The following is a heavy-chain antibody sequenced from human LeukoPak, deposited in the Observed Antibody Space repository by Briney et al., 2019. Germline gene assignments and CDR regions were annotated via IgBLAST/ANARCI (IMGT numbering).Heavy chain of an antibody. CDR3: ARDNYDFWSVYYTGRGINY. D-gene: IGHD3-3*01. V-gene: IGHV1-69*01. CDR1: GGTFSSYA. J-gene: IGHJ4*02. CDR2: IMPIFGTA. Sequence: SVNVSCKASGGTFSSYAISWVRQAPGQGLEWMGGIMPIFGTANYAQKFQGRVTITADESTSTAYMELSSLRSEDTAVYYCARDNYDFWSVYYTGRGINYWGQGTLVTVSS.